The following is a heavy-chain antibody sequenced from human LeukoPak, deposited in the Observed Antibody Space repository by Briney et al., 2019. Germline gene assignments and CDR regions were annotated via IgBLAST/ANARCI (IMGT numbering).Heavy chain of an antibody. CDR2: IYTSGST. CDR3: ARDRYYGSGSYYPSYYMDV. D-gene: IGHD3-10*01. Sequence: PSETLSLTCTVSGGSISSYYWSWIRQPAGKGLEWIGRIYTSGSTNYNPSLKSRVTISVGKSKNQFSLKLSSVTAADTAVYYCARDRYYGSGSYYPSYYMDVWGKGTTVTVSS. V-gene: IGHV4-4*07. J-gene: IGHJ6*03. CDR1: GGSISSYY.